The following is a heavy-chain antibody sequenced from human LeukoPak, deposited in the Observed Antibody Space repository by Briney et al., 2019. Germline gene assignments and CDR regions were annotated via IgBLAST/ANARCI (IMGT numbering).Heavy chain of an antibody. CDR1: GGSISSGGYY. Sequence: SETLSLTCTVSGGSISSGGYYWSWIRQHPGTGLEWIGYIYYSGSTNYNPSLKSRVTISVDTSKNQFSLKLSSVTAADTAVYYCARVLGYSYGYGSWFDPWGQGTLVTVSS. D-gene: IGHD5-18*01. CDR2: IYYSGST. CDR3: ARVLGYSYGYGSWFDP. V-gene: IGHV4-61*08. J-gene: IGHJ5*02.